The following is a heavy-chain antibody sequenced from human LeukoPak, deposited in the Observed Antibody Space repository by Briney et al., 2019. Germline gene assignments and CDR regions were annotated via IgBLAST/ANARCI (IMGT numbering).Heavy chain of an antibody. V-gene: IGHV3-66*01. J-gene: IGHJ4*02. D-gene: IGHD3-10*01. CDR1: GFTVSINY. Sequence: AGSLRLSCAASGFTVSINYMSWVRQAPGKGLEWVSVIYSGGSTYYADPVKGRFTISRDNSKNTLYLQMNSLRAEDTAVYYCARGPAPYYYGSGSYYNDYWGQGTLVTVSS. CDR2: IYSGGST. CDR3: ARGPAPYYYGSGSYYNDY.